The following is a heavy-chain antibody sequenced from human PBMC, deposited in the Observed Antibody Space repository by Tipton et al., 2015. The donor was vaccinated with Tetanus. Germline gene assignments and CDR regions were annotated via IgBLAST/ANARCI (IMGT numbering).Heavy chain of an antibody. Sequence: SLRLSCAASGFTFSNAWMSWVRQAPGKGLEWVGRIKSKTDGGTTDYAAPVKGRFTISRDDSKNTLYLQMNSLKTEDTAVYYCTTDGYSSSSVDPKDYYYGMDVWGQGTTVTVSS. CDR2: IKSKTDGGTT. D-gene: IGHD6-6*01. CDR1: GFTFSNAW. V-gene: IGHV3-15*01. J-gene: IGHJ6*02. CDR3: TTDGYSSSSVDPKDYYYGMDV.